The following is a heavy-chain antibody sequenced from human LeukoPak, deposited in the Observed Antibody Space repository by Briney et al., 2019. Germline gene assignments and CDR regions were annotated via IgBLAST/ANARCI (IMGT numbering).Heavy chain of an antibody. Sequence: KPSETLSLSCTVSDDSISSISYYWGWIRQPPGMGLEWIGSISYTGSTYYNPSLKSRVTISVDTSKNQFSLKLSSVTAADTAVYYCARGCSAGTPHNWFDPWGQGTLVTVSS. J-gene: IGHJ5*02. D-gene: IGHD6-13*01. CDR2: ISYTGST. CDR3: ARGCSAGTPHNWFDP. V-gene: IGHV4-39*07. CDR1: DDSISSISYY.